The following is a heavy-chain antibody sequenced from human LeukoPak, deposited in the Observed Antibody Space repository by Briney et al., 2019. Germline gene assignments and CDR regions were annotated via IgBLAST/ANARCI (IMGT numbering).Heavy chain of an antibody. CDR2: ISGSGGST. J-gene: IGHJ4*02. D-gene: IGHD2/OR15-2a*01. V-gene: IGHV3-23*01. CDR1: GLTFRSYP. CDR3: AKERTQTTSFDY. Sequence: GGSLRLSCAASGLTFRSYPMNWVRQAPGKGLEWVSTISGSGGSTYYADSVKGRFTISRDNSKNTLYLQMNRLRAEDTAVYYCAKERTQTTSFDYWGQGTLVTVSS.